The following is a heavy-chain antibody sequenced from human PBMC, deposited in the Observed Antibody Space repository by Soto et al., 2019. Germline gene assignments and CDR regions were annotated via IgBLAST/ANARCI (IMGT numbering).Heavy chain of an antibody. V-gene: IGHV7-4-1*01. Sequence: QVQLVHSGSELKKPGPSVKVSCKASGYTFTSYAMNWVRQAPGQGLEWMGWINTNTGNPTYAQGFTGRFVFSLDTSVSTAYLQICSLKAEDTAVYYCARGTYCSGTSCPYNWFDPWGQGTLVTVSS. J-gene: IGHJ5*02. D-gene: IGHD2-2*01. CDR2: INTNTGNP. CDR1: GYTFTSYA. CDR3: ARGTYCSGTSCPYNWFDP.